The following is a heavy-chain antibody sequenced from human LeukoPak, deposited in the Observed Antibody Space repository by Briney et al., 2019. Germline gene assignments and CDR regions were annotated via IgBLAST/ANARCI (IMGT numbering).Heavy chain of an antibody. CDR1: GVYFSSSGCY. J-gene: IGHJ5*02. CDR2: IYHSGST. V-gene: IGHV4-39*07. Sequence: PSETLSLTCSVSGVYFSSSGCYWGWIRQPPGKGLEWIGSIYHSGSTYYNPSLKSRVTISVDTSKNQFSLKLSSVTAADTAVYYCASINIVVVPAAQRFWFDPWGQRTLVTVSS. D-gene: IGHD2-2*01. CDR3: ASINIVVVPAAQRFWFDP.